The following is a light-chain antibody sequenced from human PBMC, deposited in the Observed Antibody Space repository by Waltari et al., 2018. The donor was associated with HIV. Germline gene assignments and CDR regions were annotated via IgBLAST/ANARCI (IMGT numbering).Light chain of an antibody. Sequence: QSVLTQTPSASGTPGQRVTISCSGSSSNIGSNYVYWYQQLPGTAPKLLMYMNNQRPSGFPDRFSGSKSGTSASLAISGLRSEDEADYYCAAWDNILCVLVVLGGGTKLTVL. V-gene: IGLV1-47*01. CDR1: SSNIGSNY. CDR3: AAWDNILCVLVV. CDR2: MNN. J-gene: IGLJ2*01.